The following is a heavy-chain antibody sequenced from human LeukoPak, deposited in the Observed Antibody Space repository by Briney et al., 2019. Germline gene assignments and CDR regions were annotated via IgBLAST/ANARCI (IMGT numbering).Heavy chain of an antibody. CDR3: ARDHSSGGDDAFDI. CDR1: GFTFSSYA. J-gene: IGHJ3*02. V-gene: IGHV3-64*01. Sequence: GGSLRLSCAASGFTFSSYAMHWVRQAPGKGLEYVSAISSNGGSTYYANSVKGRFTISRDNSKNTLYLQMGSPRAEDMAVYYCARDHSSGGDDAFDIWGQGTMVTVSS. CDR2: ISSNGGST. D-gene: IGHD6-19*01.